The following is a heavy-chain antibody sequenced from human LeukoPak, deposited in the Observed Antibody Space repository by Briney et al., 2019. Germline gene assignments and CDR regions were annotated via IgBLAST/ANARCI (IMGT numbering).Heavy chain of an antibody. D-gene: IGHD3-22*01. V-gene: IGHV1-2*02. CDR3: ATFPYTSGYDS. CDR1: GYTFTGYY. J-gene: IGHJ4*02. Sequence: ASVNVSCKASGYTFTGYYMQWVRQPPAQGLEWVGWINPNSGDTNYAQKFQGRVTMTRDTSISTAYMELSRLRSDDTAAYYCATFPYTSGYDSWGQGTLVTVSS. CDR2: INPNSGDT.